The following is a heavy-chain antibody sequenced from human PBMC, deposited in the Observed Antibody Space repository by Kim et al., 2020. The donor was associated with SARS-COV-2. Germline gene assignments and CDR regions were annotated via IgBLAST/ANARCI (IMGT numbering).Heavy chain of an antibody. J-gene: IGHJ3*02. CDR3: ARGAAAVDI. V-gene: IGHV3-7*01. D-gene: IGHD2-15*01. CDR2: VKEDGSYK. Sequence: GGSLRLSCAASGFTFSTYWMSWLRQLPGKGLEWMANVKEDGSYKSYVDSVKGRFTVSRDNAKNSLYLQMDSLKVEDTAVYYCARGAAAVDIWGQGTMVTV. CDR1: GFTFSTYW.